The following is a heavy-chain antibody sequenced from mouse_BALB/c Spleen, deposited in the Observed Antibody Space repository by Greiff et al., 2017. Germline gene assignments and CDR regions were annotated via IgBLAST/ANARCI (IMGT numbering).Heavy chain of an antibody. D-gene: IGHD1-1*01. J-gene: IGHJ2*01. CDR2: INPSTGYT. Sequence: QVQLQQSGAELAKPGASVKMSCKASGYTFTSYWMHWVKQRPGQGLEWIGYINPSTGYTEYNQKFKDKATLTADKSSSTAYMQLSSLTSEDSAVYYCARFTTVVATPFDYWGQGTTLTVSA. V-gene: IGHV1-7*01. CDR1: GYTFTSYW. CDR3: ARFTTVVATPFDY.